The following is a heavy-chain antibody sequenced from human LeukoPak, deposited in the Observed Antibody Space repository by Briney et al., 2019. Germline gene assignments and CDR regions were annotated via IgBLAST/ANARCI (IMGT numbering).Heavy chain of an antibody. CDR3: ARERVQQLAPNYYYYYGMDV. CDR2: TYYRSKWYN. J-gene: IGHJ6*02. Sequence: SQTLSLTCAISGDSVSSNSAAWNWIRQSPSRGLEWLGRTYYRSKWYNDYAVSVKSRITINPDTSKNQSSLQLNSVTPEDTAVYYCARERVQQLAPNYYYYYGMDVWGQGTTVTVSS. V-gene: IGHV6-1*01. CDR1: GDSVSSNSAA. D-gene: IGHD6-13*01.